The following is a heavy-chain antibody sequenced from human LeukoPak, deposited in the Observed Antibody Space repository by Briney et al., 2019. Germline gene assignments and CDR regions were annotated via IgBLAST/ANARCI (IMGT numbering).Heavy chain of an antibody. CDR1: GYHFTNYW. D-gene: IGHD3-3*02. CDR2: IYPVDSDT. V-gene: IGHV5-51*01. CDR3: ARSAWYISSSPVDF. Sequence: GESLKISCQGSGYHFTNYWIGWVRQMPGKGLEWMGIIYPVDSDTRYRPSFQGQVTISADKSISTAYLQWSSLKASDTAMYYCARSAWYISSSPVDFWGQGTLVTVSS. J-gene: IGHJ4*02.